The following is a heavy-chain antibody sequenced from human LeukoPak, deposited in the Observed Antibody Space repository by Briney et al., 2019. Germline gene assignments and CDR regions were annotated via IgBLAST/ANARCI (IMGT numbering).Heavy chain of an antibody. V-gene: IGHV1-2*02. CDR2: INPNSGGT. D-gene: IGHD3-22*01. Sequence: ASVKVSCKASGYTFTGYYMHWVRQAPAQGLEWMGWINPNSGGTKYAQKFQGRVTMTRDKTSSTAYTQLSTPRSDDTAVYYCARGDYYDSTRFDYWGQGTLVTVSS. CDR3: ARGDYYDSTRFDY. J-gene: IGHJ4*02. CDR1: GYTFTGYY.